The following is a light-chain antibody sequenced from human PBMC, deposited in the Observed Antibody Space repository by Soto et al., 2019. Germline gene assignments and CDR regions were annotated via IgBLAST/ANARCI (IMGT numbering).Light chain of an antibody. CDR3: QQYGYSFRA. J-gene: IGKJ1*01. Sequence: EILLTQSPGTLSLSPGERATLSCRASQSVSSSYLSWSQLKPGQPPRLLTYGSSSRDTGIPDRLSGSGSGADFTLTISRLEPEDFAVYYCQQYGYSFRAFGQGTKLEL. CDR2: GSS. V-gene: IGKV3-20*01. CDR1: QSVSSSY.